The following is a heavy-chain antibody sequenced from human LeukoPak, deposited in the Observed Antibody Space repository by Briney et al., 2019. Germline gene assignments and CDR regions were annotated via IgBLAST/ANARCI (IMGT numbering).Heavy chain of an antibody. CDR1: GFTFSSYW. CDR2: IKQDGSEK. CDR3: ARVMRRSLFYWYFDL. D-gene: IGHD3-16*01. Sequence: AGGSLRLSCAAFGFTFSSYWMSWVRQAPGKGLEWVANIKQDGSEKYYVDSVKGRFTISRDNAKNSLYLQMNSLRAEDTAVYYCARVMRRSLFYWYFDLWGRGTLVTVSS. J-gene: IGHJ2*01. V-gene: IGHV3-7*01.